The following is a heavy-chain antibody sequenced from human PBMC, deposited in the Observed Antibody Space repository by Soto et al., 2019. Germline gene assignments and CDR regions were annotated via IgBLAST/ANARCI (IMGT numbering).Heavy chain of an antibody. J-gene: IGHJ5*02. CDR1: GGSISSSSYY. CDR2: IYYRGST. D-gene: IGHD3-10*01. V-gene: IGHV4-61*05. CDR3: ARHGSGTYLGWFDP. Sequence: SETLSLTCTVSGGSISSSSYYWGWIRQPPGKGLEWIGYIYYRGSTNYNPSLKSRVTISVDTSKNQFSLKLSSVTAADTAVYYCARHGSGTYLGWFDPWGQGTLVTVS.